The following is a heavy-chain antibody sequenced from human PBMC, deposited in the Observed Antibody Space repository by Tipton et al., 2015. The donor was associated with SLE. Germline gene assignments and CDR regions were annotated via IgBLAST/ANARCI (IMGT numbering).Heavy chain of an antibody. CDR1: GGTFMIYA. CDR3: ARGRSISTDPDAFDI. CDR2: IIPIFGTS. Sequence: QLVQSGAEVKKPGSSVKVSCKASGGTFMIYAITWVRQAPGQGLEWMGGIIPIFGTSNYAQKFQGRVTVTADKSTRTAYMELSSLRSEDTAVYYCARGRSISTDPDAFDIWDLGTMVTVSS. D-gene: IGHD1-14*01. J-gene: IGHJ3*02. V-gene: IGHV1-69*06.